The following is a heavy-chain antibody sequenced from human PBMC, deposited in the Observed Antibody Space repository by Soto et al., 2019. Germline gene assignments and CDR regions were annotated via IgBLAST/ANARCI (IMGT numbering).Heavy chain of an antibody. Sequence: GWSLRLSCAASGFPFSSYAMSWVRQAPGKGLEWVSGISGSDGTTNYADSVKGRFTISRVNSKNTVYLQMDSLRAEDTAVYYCAKVSYDYVWGTYPYCFDYWGQGSLVTVSS. CDR1: GFPFSSYA. V-gene: IGHV3-23*01. CDR2: ISGSDGTT. CDR3: AKVSYDYVWGTYPYCFDY. D-gene: IGHD3-16*02. J-gene: IGHJ4*02.